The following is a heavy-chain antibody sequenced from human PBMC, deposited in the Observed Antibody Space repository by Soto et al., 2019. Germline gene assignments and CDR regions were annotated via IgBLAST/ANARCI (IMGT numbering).Heavy chain of an antibody. D-gene: IGHD1-26*01. J-gene: IGHJ4*02. CDR2: ISYDGSNK. CDR3: AREWELSYFDY. V-gene: IGHV3-30-3*01. Sequence: PGGSLRLSCAASGFTFSSYAMHWVRQAPRKGLEWVAVISYDGSNKYYADSVKGRFTISRDNSKNTLYLQMNSLRAEDTAVYYCAREWELSYFDYWGQGTLVTVSS. CDR1: GFTFSSYA.